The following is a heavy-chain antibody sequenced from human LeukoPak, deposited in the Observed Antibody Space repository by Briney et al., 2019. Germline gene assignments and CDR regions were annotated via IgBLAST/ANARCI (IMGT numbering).Heavy chain of an antibody. Sequence: PSETLSLTCGVSGGSIDSTNYRRLDPQAPGEGLGLSGEIAHDGTSNYYPSLRSRVAMSFDRANSYFSLSLTVVTAAATALYYYTRENRPFCPFAFWGQGVMVTVSS. CDR2: IAHDGTS. D-gene: IGHD2/OR15-2a*01. CDR3: TRENRPFCPFAF. CDR1: GGSIDSTNY. J-gene: IGHJ4*02. V-gene: IGHV4-4*02.